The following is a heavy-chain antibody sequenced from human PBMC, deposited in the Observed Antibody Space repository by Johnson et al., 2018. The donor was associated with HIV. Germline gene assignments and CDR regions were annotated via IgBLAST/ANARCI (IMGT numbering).Heavy chain of an antibody. Sequence: QVQLVESGGGVVQPGRSLRLSCAASGFTFNTYGIHWVRQAPGKGLEWVALISYDGTDKYYADSVKGRFTISRDNSKNTLYLQMNSLRAEDTAVYYCHNPSSWSPSGDFDIWGQGTMVTVSS. CDR3: HNPSSWSPSGDFDI. V-gene: IGHV3-30*03. CDR2: ISYDGTDK. D-gene: IGHD6-13*01. CDR1: GFTFNTYG. J-gene: IGHJ3*02.